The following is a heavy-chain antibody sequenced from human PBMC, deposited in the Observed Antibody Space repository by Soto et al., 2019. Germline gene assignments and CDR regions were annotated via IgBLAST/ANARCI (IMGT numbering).Heavy chain of an antibody. CDR3: ARSSITPRLFMYPFDY. J-gene: IGHJ4*02. CDR2: IYYDGNT. V-gene: IGHV4-39*01. Sequence: SETLSLTCTVSGGSITNYYWGWIRQPPGKGLECIGNIYYDGNTYYNPSLKSRVTISLDTSKNQFSLRLNSVTAADTAVYYCARSSITPRLFMYPFDYWGQGTLVTVSS. CDR1: GGSITNYY. D-gene: IGHD6-6*01.